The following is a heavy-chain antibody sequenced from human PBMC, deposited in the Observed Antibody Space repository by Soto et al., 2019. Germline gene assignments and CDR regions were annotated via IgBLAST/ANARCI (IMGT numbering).Heavy chain of an antibody. CDR3: ARTIVRGVISSPSYYYYYCMDV. D-gene: IGHD3-10*01. V-gene: IGHV1-69*13. CDR2: IIPIFGTA. J-gene: IGHJ6*02. Sequence: SVKVSCKASGGTFSSYAISWVRQAPGQGLEWMGGIIPIFGTANYAQKFQGRVTITADESTSTAYMELSSLRSEDTAVYYCARTIVRGVISSPSYYYYYCMDVWGQGTTVTVSS. CDR1: GGTFSSYA.